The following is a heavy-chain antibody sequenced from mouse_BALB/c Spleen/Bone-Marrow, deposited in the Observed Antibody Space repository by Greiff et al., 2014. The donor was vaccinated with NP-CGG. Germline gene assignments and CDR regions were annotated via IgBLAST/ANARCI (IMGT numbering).Heavy chain of an antibody. D-gene: IGHD2-4*01. Sequence: QVQLQQPGAELVRPGASVKLSCKASGYSFTNYWMNWMKQRPGQGHEWIGMIHPSDSETRLNQKFKDKATLTVDKSSSTAYMQLSSPTSEDSAVYYCASDDYDGSWFAYWGQGTLVTVSA. CDR1: GYSFTNYW. J-gene: IGHJ3*01. CDR3: ASDDYDGSWFAY. V-gene: IGHV1-74*01. CDR2: IHPSDSET.